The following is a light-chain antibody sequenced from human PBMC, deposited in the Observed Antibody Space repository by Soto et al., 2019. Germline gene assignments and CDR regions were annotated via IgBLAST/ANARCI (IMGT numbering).Light chain of an antibody. J-gene: IGKJ4*01. CDR2: DAS. V-gene: IGKV3-11*01. CDR3: QQRSNWLT. Sequence: EIVLTQSPGTLSLSPGERATLSCRASQSVSSYLAWYQQKPGQPPRLLIYDASNRATGIPARFSGSGSGTDFTLTISSLEPEDFAIYYCQQRSNWLTFGGGTKVDNK. CDR1: QSVSSY.